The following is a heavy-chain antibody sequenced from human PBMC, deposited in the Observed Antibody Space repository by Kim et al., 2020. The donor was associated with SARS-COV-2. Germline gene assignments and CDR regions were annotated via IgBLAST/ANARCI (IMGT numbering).Heavy chain of an antibody. J-gene: IGHJ4*02. CDR3: ARVSGANWNQYYFKY. V-gene: IGHV3-23*01. CDR1: GITFSSNA. CDR2: IVGSGLAS. Sequence: GGSLRLSCEVSGITFSSNAMTWVRQAPGKGLEWVSTIVGSGLASYYADSVKGRFTISRDNSKTTLFLQMNSLRAEDTAVYYCARVSGANWNQYYFKYWGQGTPVTVSS. D-gene: IGHD1-20*01.